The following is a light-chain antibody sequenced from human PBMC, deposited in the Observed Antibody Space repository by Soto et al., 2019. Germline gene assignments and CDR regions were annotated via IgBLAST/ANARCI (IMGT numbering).Light chain of an antibody. Sequence: DIQMTQSPASVSASVGDRVTITCRASQDINSWLAWYQQKPGIAPKLVISAASTLESGVPSRFSGSGSGTDFTLTISSRQHNSFATPFCQQGSHFPFTFGGCTKVQSK. CDR1: QDINSW. V-gene: IGKV1-12*02. CDR3: QQGSHFPFT. CDR2: AAS. J-gene: IGKJ4*01.